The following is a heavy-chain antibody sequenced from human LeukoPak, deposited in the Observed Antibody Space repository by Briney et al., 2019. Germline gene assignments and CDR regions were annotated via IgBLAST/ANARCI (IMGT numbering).Heavy chain of an antibody. CDR2: INHSGST. CDR3: ARRYSSSAGPHRGIPGMDV. J-gene: IGHJ6*02. Sequence: SETLSLTCAVYGGSFSGYYWSWIRQPPGKGLEWIGEINHSGSTNYNPSLKSRVTISVDTSKNQFSLKLSSVTAADTAVYYCARRYSSSAGPHRGIPGMDVWGQGTTVTVSS. D-gene: IGHD6-13*01. V-gene: IGHV4-34*01. CDR1: GGSFSGYY.